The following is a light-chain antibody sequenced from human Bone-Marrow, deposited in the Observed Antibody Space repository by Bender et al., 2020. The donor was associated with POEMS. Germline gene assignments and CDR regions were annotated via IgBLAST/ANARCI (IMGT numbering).Light chain of an antibody. J-gene: IGLJ1*01. V-gene: IGLV2-14*03. Sequence: QSALTQPASVSGSPGQSITISCTGTSSNVGGYNFVSWYQQHPGKAPKLMIYDVSNRPSGVPDRFSGSKSGTSASLAITGLQAEDEADYYCQSYDSRLSAYVFGTGTQVSVL. CDR3: QSYDSRLSAYV. CDR2: DVS. CDR1: SSNVGGYNF.